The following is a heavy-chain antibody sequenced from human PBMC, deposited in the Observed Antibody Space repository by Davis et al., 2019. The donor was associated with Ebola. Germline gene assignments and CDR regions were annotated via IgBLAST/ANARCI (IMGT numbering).Heavy chain of an antibody. CDR2: IWYDGSNK. V-gene: IGHV3-33*01. D-gene: IGHD4-17*01. CDR1: GFTFSSYG. J-gene: IGHJ6*02. CDR3: ARVYGDYVGYYYYYYGMDV. Sequence: PGGSLRLSCATSGFTFSSYGMHWVRQAPGKGLEWMAVIWYDGSNKYYADSMKGRFTISRDNAKNSLYLQMNSLRAEDTAVYYCARVYGDYVGYYYYYYGMDVWGQGTTVTVSS.